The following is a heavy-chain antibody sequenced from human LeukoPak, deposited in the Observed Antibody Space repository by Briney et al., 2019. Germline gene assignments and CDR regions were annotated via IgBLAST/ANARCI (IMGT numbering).Heavy chain of an antibody. CDR1: GFTFSSYS. CDR2: ISSSSSYI. Sequence: GGSLRLSCAASGFTFSSYSMNWVRQAPGKGLGWVSSISSSSSYIYYADSVKGRFTISRDNAKNSLYLQMNSLRAEDTAVYYCASASSSWAYYFDYWGQGTLVTVSS. D-gene: IGHD6-13*01. V-gene: IGHV3-21*01. J-gene: IGHJ4*02. CDR3: ASASSSWAYYFDY.